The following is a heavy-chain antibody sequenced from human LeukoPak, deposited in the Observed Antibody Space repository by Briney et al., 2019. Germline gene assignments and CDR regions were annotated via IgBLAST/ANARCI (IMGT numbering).Heavy chain of an antibody. Sequence: GGSLRLSCAASGFTFTKYWMTWVRQAPGKGLEWVSYISSSSSTIYYADSVKGRFTISRDNAKNTLYLQMNSLRAEDTAVYYCARDAGVGAIRLFSDWGQGTLVTVSS. V-gene: IGHV3-48*01. CDR2: ISSSSSTI. CDR1: GFTFTKYW. J-gene: IGHJ4*02. CDR3: ARDAGVGAIRLFSD. D-gene: IGHD1-26*01.